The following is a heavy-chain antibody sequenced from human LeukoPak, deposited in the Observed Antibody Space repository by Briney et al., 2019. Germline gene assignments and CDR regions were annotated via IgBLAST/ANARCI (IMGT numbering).Heavy chain of an antibody. V-gene: IGHV4-59*01. J-gene: IGHJ4*02. CDR1: GDSISSYY. Sequence: SETLSLTCTVSGDSISSYYWSWIRQPPGKGLEWIGYIYYSGSTNYNPSLKSRVTISVDTSKNHFSLKLSSVTAADTAVYYCARAVAVGTTHFVYCGQGTLVTVSS. D-gene: IGHD6-19*01. CDR2: IYYSGST. CDR3: ARAVAVGTTHFVY.